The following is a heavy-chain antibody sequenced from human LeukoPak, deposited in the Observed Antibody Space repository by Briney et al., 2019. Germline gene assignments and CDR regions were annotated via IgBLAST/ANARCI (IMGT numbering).Heavy chain of an antibody. J-gene: IGHJ3*01. CDR2: INHSGAT. CDR3: AKAPYLSSGS. Sequence: SETLSLTCAVYGGSFSGYYWSWIRQPPGKGLEWIGEINHSGATNYNPSLKSRVTISLDTSKNQFSLTLSSITAADTAVYYCAKAPYLSSGSWGQGTMVTVSS. CDR1: GGSFSGYY. V-gene: IGHV4-34*01. D-gene: IGHD3-22*01.